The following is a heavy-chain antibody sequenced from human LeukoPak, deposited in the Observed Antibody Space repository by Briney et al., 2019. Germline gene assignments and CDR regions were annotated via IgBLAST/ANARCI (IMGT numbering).Heavy chain of an antibody. J-gene: IGHJ5*02. D-gene: IGHD5-18*01. CDR3: AQTPVDTAMGDNWFDP. CDR1: GYTLSSYG. Sequence: GASVNVSCKASGYTLSSYGISWVRQAPAQGLAWMGWINPNSGGTNYAQTFQGRVTMTRVTSISTAYMELSRLRSDDTAVYYCAQTPVDTAMGDNWFDPWGQGTLVTVSS. V-gene: IGHV1-2*02. CDR2: INPNSGGT.